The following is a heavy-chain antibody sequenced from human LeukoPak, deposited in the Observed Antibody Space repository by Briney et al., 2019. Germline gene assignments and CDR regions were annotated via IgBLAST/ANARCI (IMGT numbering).Heavy chain of an antibody. D-gene: IGHD6-6*01. CDR2: ISGSGAST. Sequence: GGSLRLSSAASGFTFSSYAMSWVGQAPGKGLGWVTVISGSGASTSYADSVKGRFTISRDTSKNTLYMQMNSLRAEDTAVYYCAKAAGYSSSYSFDYWGQGTLVTVSS. CDR1: GFTFSSYA. V-gene: IGHV3-23*01. CDR3: AKAAGYSSSYSFDY. J-gene: IGHJ4*02.